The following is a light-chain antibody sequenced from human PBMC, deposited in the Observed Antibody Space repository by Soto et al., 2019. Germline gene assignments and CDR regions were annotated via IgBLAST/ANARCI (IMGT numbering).Light chain of an antibody. CDR1: QGMSNY. Sequence: ILLTQSPSSLTASVGDRVTMTCRASQGMSNYLPWYQQKPGKDNKLLIYAASTLQSGVTSRFSGSGYGTDFTLTIRSMQPEDFATYYCLPLNSYQLPFGGGPQVDIK. J-gene: IGKJ4*01. CDR2: AAS. V-gene: IGKV1-9*01. CDR3: LPLNSYQLP.